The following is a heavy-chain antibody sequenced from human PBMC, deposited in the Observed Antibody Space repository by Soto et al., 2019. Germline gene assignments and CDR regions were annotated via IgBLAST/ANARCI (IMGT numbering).Heavy chain of an antibody. CDR1: GHSFTSYT. CDR3: ARDPALDY. CDR2: IYAGNGNT. Sequence: GASVKVSCKACGHSFTSYTIHWMRQAPGQTLEWMGWIYAGNGNTKYSQKFQGRVTITRDTSASTAYMELSSLRSEDTAVYYCARDPALDYWGQGTLVTVSS. J-gene: IGHJ4*02. V-gene: IGHV1-3*01.